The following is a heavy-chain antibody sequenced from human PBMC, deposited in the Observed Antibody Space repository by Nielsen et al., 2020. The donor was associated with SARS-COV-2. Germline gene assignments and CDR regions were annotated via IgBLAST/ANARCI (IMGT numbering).Heavy chain of an antibody. Sequence: GESLKISCAASGFTFSSYSMNWVRQAPGKGLEWVSSISSSSSYIYYADSVKGRFTISRDNAKNSLYLQMNSLRAEDTAVYYCARDKPYCSGGSCYPGPYGMDVWGQGTTVTVSS. V-gene: IGHV3-21*01. CDR2: ISSSSSYI. J-gene: IGHJ6*02. CDR3: ARDKPYCSGGSCYPGPYGMDV. CDR1: GFTFSSYS. D-gene: IGHD2-15*01.